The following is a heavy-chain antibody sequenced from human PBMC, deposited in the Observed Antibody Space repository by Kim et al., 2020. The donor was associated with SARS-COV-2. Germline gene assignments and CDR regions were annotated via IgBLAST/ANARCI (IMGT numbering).Heavy chain of an antibody. Sequence: SLQSRVTMSVDTSKNPFYLKLSSVTAADTAVYYCARATFYDFWSGNAFDIWGQGTMVTVSS. J-gene: IGHJ3*02. V-gene: IGHV4-31*02. CDR3: ARATFYDFWSGNAFDI. D-gene: IGHD3-3*01.